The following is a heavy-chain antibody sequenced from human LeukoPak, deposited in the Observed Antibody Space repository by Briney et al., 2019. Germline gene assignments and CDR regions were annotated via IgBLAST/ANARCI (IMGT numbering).Heavy chain of an antibody. Sequence: SETLSLTCAVSGGSISSGGYSWSWIRQPPGKGLEWIGYIYYSGSTNYNPSLKSRVTISVDTSKNQFSLKLNSMTAADTAVYYCARGEGARDGYNYAGPFYFDYWGHGTLVTVSS. CDR3: ARGEGARDGYNYAGPFYFDY. CDR2: IYYSGST. CDR1: GGSISSGGYS. J-gene: IGHJ4*01. V-gene: IGHV4-61*08. D-gene: IGHD5-24*01.